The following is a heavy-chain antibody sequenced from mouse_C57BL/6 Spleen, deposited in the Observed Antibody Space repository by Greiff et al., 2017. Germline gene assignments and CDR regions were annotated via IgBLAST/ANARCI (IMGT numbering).Heavy chain of an antibody. V-gene: IGHV1-53*01. CDR1: GYTFTSYW. CDR2: INPSNGGT. D-gene: IGHD1-1*01. Sequence: QVHVKQPGTELVKPGASVKLSCKASGYTFTSYWMHWVKQRPGQGLEWIGNINPSNGGTNYNEKFKSKATLTVDKSSSTAYMQLSSLTSEDSAVYYCARYYYGSSSYFDYWGQGTTLTVSS. J-gene: IGHJ2*01. CDR3: ARYYYGSSSYFDY.